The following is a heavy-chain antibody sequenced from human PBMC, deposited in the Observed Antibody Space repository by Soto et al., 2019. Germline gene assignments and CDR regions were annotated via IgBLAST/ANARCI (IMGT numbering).Heavy chain of an antibody. J-gene: IGHJ5*02. CDR3: AKTGDSGYDWGWFDP. Sequence: QVQLVESGGGVVQPGGSLRLSCAASGFTFSRYGMHWVRQAPGKGLEWVAVISYHGINTHYADSVKGRFTISRDNYKNTLYLHMNSLRPEDTDVYYCAKTGDSGYDWGWFDPWGQGTLVTVSS. CDR1: GFTFSRYG. D-gene: IGHD5-12*01. CDR2: ISYHGINT. V-gene: IGHV3-30*18.